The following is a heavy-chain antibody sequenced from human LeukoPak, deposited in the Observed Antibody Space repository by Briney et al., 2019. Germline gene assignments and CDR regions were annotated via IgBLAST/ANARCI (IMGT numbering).Heavy chain of an antibody. D-gene: IGHD3-3*01. V-gene: IGHV4-39*02. Sequence: SETLSLTCTVSGGSTSSGNYYWGWIRQPPGEGLEWIGGISSSGNTYYNPSLKSRITISIDTSKNHFSLKLSSVTAADTAVYYCARLGAGPTYYDFWSGYSSFYFDYWGQGILVTVSS. CDR2: ISSSGNT. CDR3: ARLGAGPTYYDFWSGYSSFYFDY. CDR1: GGSTSSGNYY. J-gene: IGHJ4*02.